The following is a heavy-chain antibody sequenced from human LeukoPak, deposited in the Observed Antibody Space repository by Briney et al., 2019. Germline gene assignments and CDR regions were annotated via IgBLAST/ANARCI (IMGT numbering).Heavy chain of an antibody. Sequence: GGSLRLSCTASGFTFGDYAMSWVRQAPGKGLEWVGFIRSKAYGGTTEYAASVKGRFTISRDDSKSIAYLQMNSLKTEDTAVYYCTRRVLYYDFWSGYYRSWGQGTLVTVSS. CDR2: IRSKAYGGTT. J-gene: IGHJ4*02. CDR3: TRRVLYYDFWSGYYRS. D-gene: IGHD3-3*01. CDR1: GFTFGDYA. V-gene: IGHV3-49*04.